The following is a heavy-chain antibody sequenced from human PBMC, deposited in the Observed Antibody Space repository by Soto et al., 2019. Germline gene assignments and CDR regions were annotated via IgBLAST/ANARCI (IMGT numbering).Heavy chain of an antibody. V-gene: IGHV3-15*07. D-gene: IGHD2-15*01. CDR2: IKTNTEGGPT. J-gene: IGHJ6*02. CDR3: TTGSVEGV. Sequence: EVQLVESGGGFIYPGGSLRISCAASVPTISKAWINWVLQAPGRGLEWAGRIKTNTEGGPTDYAAAVKGRFTVSRDDSKNTLYLQMNSLRTEDTAVYYCTTGSVEGVWGQGTTVTVSS. CDR1: VPTISKAW.